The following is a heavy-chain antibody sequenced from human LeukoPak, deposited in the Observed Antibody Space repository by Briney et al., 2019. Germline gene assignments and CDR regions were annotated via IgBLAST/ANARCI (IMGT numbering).Heavy chain of an antibody. J-gene: IGHJ4*02. CDR2: INTNTGNP. D-gene: IGHD3-10*01. Sequence: ASVKVSCKASGYTFTSYAMNWVRQAPGQGLEWMGWINTNTGNPTYAQGFTGRFVFSLDTSVSTAYLQISSLKAEDTAVYYCARDPSGGYYNSFDYWGQGTLVTVSS. CDR3: ARDPSGGYYNSFDY. CDR1: GYTFTSYA. V-gene: IGHV7-4-1*02.